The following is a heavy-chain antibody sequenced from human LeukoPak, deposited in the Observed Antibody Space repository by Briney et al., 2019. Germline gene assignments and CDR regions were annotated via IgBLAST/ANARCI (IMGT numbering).Heavy chain of an antibody. J-gene: IGHJ6*03. CDR2: IGTSSTTI. V-gene: IGHV3-48*01. CDR3: ARFAAGGSYYYYMDV. CDR1: GFTFSSHT. Sequence: GGSLRLSCSASGFTFSSHTMNWVRQPPGKGLEWVSNIGTSSTTIYYADSVKGRFTISRDNAKNSLYLQMNSLRADDTAVYYCARFAAGGSYYYYMDVWGKGTTVTVSS. D-gene: IGHD6-25*01.